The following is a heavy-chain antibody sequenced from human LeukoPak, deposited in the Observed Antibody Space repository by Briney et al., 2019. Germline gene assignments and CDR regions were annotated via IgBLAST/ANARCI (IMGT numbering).Heavy chain of an antibody. V-gene: IGHV4-59*01. J-gene: IGHJ6*02. CDR3: ARGDITIFGAPYGMDV. CDR2: IYYSGST. CDR1: GGSTSSYY. D-gene: IGHD3-3*01. Sequence: PSETLSLTCTVSGGSTSSYYWSWIRQPPGKGLEWIGYIYYSGSTNYNPSLKSRVTISVDTSKNQFSLKLSSVTAADTAVYYCARGDITIFGAPYGMDVWGQGTTVTVSS.